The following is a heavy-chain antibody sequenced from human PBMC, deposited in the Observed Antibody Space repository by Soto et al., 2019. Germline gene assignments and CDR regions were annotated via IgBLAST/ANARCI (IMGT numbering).Heavy chain of an antibody. CDR3: VRVAGDGWYDA. CDR2: IYYRGST. Sequence: QVQLQESGSGLVKPSQTLSLTCAVSGGSITSGGYSWSWIRQPPGKGLEWIGTIYYRGSTYYKSSLKSRVTISLAGSKHQFSLDLASVTAADTAVYYCVRVAGDGWYDAWGQGALVTVSS. V-gene: IGHV4-30-2*01. CDR1: GGSITSGGYS. J-gene: IGHJ5*02.